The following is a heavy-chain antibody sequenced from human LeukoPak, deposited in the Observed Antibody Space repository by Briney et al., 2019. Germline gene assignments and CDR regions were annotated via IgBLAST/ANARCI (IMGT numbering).Heavy chain of an antibody. J-gene: IGHJ4*02. CDR1: GGSFSGYY. D-gene: IGHD6-6*01. CDR2: INHSGST. Sequence: SETLSLTCAVYGGSFSGYYWSWIRQPPGKGLEWIGEINHSGSTNYNPSLKSRVTISADTSKNQFSLKLSSVTAADTAVYYCARGRPVSSQPFDYWGQGTLVTVSS. CDR3: ARGRPVSSQPFDY. V-gene: IGHV4-34*01.